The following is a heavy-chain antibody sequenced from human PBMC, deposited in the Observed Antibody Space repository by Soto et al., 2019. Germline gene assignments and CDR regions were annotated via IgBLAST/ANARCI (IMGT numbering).Heavy chain of an antibody. D-gene: IGHD4-17*01. CDR3: ARDRMTTVSNYYYYYGMDV. Sequence: SETLSLTCTVSGGSISSGGYYWSWIRQHPGKGLEWIGYIYYSGSTYYNPSLKSRVTISVDTSKNQFSLKLSSVTAADTAVYYCARDRMTTVSNYYYYYGMDVWGQGTTVTVS. J-gene: IGHJ6*02. V-gene: IGHV4-31*03. CDR2: IYYSGST. CDR1: GGSISSGGYY.